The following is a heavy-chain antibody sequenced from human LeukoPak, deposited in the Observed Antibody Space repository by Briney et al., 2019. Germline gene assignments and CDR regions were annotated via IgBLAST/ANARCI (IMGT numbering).Heavy chain of an antibody. CDR2: ITPGSSAT. CDR3: ATRVDGTYY. J-gene: IGHJ4*02. D-gene: IGHD1-26*01. Sequence: GESLKISCKGSGYSFTTYWIGWMRQMPGKGLERMAIITPGSSATQYSASLRGQVTISADTSINTAYMQWSSLKASDSAMYYCATRVDGTYYWGQGTLVTVSS. CDR1: GYSFTTYW. V-gene: IGHV5-51*01.